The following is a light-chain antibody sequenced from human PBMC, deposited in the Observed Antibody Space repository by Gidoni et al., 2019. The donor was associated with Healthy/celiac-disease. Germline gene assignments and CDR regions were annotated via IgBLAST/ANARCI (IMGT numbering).Light chain of an antibody. CDR3: QQYGSSPYT. J-gene: IGKJ2*01. V-gene: IGKV3-20*01. Sequence: EIVLKQSPGTLSLSPGERATLSCRASQSVSSSYLAWYQQKPGQAPMLRIYVASSSATGIPDRFSGSGSLTDFTLTLSRLEPEDFAVYYCQQYGSSPYTFGQGTQLEIK. CDR1: QSVSSSY. CDR2: VAS.